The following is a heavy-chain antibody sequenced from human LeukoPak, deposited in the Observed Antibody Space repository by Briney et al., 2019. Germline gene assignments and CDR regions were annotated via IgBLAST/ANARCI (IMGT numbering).Heavy chain of an antibody. CDR3: AKTPVVVPADWFDP. CDR1: GFTFDDYA. CDR2: ISWNSGSI. J-gene: IGHJ5*02. Sequence: GGSLRLSCAASGFTFDDYAMHWVRQAPGKGLEWVSGISWNSGSIGYADSVKGRFTISRDNAKNSLYLQMNSLRAEDTAVYYCAKTPVVVPADWFDPWGQGTLVTVSS. D-gene: IGHD2-2*01. V-gene: IGHV3-9*01.